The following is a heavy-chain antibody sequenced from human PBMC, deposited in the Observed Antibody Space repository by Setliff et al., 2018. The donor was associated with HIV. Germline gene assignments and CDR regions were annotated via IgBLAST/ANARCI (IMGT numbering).Heavy chain of an antibody. D-gene: IGHD6-19*01. Sequence: SQTLSLTCAISGDSVSSNSVAWNRIRQSPSRGLEWLGRTYYRSKWYNDYAVSVKSRITINPDTSKNQLSLQVNSVTPEDTAVYFCARAVAGMTLDCWGQGTLVTVSS. CDR1: GDSVSSNSVA. CDR2: TYYRSKWYN. CDR3: ARAVAGMTLDC. V-gene: IGHV6-1*01. J-gene: IGHJ4*02.